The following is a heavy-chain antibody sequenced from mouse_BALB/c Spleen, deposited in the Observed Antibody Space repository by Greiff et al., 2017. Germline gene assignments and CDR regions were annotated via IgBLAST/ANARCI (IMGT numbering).Heavy chain of an antibody. J-gene: IGHJ4*01. Sequence: EVQLVESGGGLVKPGGSLKLSCAASGFTFSSYAMSWVRQTPEKRLEWVASISSGGSTYYPDSVKGRFTISRDNARNILYLQMSSLRSEDTAMYYCARGKIYDGYYVGAMDYWGQGTSVTVSS. D-gene: IGHD2-3*01. V-gene: IGHV5-6-5*01. CDR2: ISSGGST. CDR3: ARGKIYDGYYVGAMDY. CDR1: GFTFSSYA.